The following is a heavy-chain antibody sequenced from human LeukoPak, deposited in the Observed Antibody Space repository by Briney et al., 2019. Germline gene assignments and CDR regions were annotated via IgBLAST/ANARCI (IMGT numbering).Heavy chain of an antibody. Sequence: GGSLRLSCAASGFTSSSNYMSWVRQAPGQGLEWVSAISGCGGSTYYADSVKGRFTISRDNSKNTLYLQMNSLGAEDTAVYFCAKGESSSYYFDYWGQGNLVTVSS. CDR3: AKGESSSYYFDY. CDR2: ISGCGGST. CDR1: GFTSSSNY. V-gene: IGHV3-23*01. D-gene: IGHD1-26*01. J-gene: IGHJ4*02.